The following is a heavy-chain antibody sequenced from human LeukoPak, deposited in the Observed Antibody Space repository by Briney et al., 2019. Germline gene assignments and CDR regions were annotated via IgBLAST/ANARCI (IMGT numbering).Heavy chain of an antibody. J-gene: IGHJ3*02. CDR3: ARDASYSSGSAFDI. Sequence: GGSLRLSCAASGFTFSSYAMSWVRQAPGKGLEWVSAISSSSSYIYYADSVKGRFTISRDNAKNSLYLQMNSLRAEDTAVYYCARDASYSSGSAFDIWGQGTMVTVSS. CDR2: ISSSSSYI. V-gene: IGHV3-21*01. D-gene: IGHD6-19*01. CDR1: GFTFSSYA.